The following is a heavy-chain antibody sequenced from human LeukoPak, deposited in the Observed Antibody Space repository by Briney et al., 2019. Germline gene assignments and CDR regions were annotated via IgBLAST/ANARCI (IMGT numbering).Heavy chain of an antibody. CDR1: GYSFTSYW. CDR3: ARPVPAARGYDAFDI. D-gene: IGHD2-2*01. V-gene: IGHV5-51*01. CDR2: IYPGDSDT. Sequence: GESLKISCKGSGYSFTSYWIGWVRQMPGKGLEWMGIIYPGDSDTRYSPSFQGQVTISADKSISTAYLQWSSLKASDTAMYYCARPVPAARGYDAFDIWGQGTMVTVSS. J-gene: IGHJ3*02.